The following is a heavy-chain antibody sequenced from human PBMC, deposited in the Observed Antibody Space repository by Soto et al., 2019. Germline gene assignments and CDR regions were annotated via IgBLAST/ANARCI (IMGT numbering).Heavy chain of an antibody. CDR2: IYYSGST. J-gene: IGHJ4*02. D-gene: IGHD4-17*01. CDR1: GGSISSYY. Sequence: PSETLSLTCTVSGGSISSYYWSWIRQPPGKGLEWIGYIYYSGSTNYNPSLKSRVTISVDTSKNQFSLKLSSVTAADTAVYYCARGTTTVIFDYWGQGTLVTVSS. CDR3: ARGTTTVIFDY. V-gene: IGHV4-59*01.